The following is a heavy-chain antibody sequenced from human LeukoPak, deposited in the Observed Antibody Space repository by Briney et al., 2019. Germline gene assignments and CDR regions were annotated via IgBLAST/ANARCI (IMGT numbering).Heavy chain of an antibody. CDR2: ISWNSGSI. D-gene: IGHD6-6*01. CDR3: AKDIGRPGYYYYYGMDV. V-gene: IGHV3-9*03. Sequence: GGSLRLSCAASGFTFDDYAMHWVRQAPGKGLEWVSGISWNSGSIGYADSVKGRFTISRDNAKNSLYLQMNSLRAEDMALYYCAKDIGRPGYYYYYGMDVWGQGTTVTVSS. CDR1: GFTFDDYA. J-gene: IGHJ6*02.